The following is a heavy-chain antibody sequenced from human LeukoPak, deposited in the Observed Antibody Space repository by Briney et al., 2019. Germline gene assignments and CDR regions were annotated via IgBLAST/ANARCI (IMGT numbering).Heavy chain of an antibody. Sequence: GASVKVSCKASGYTFTSYGISWVRQAPGRELEWMGWINPNSGATDFAQNFQGRVTMARDTSISTAYMELSSLRSDDTAVYYCARGEGVIAVTSLLFDYWGQGALVTVSS. CDR1: GYTFTSYG. CDR3: ARGEGVIAVTSLLFDY. J-gene: IGHJ4*02. V-gene: IGHV1-2*02. CDR2: INPNSGAT. D-gene: IGHD6-19*01.